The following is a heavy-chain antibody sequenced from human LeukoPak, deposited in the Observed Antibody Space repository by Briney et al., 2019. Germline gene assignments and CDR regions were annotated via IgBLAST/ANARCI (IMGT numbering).Heavy chain of an antibody. CDR1: GFTFSSYG. V-gene: IGHV3-33*01. CDR2: IWYDGSNK. D-gene: IGHD2-2*01. J-gene: IGHJ5*02. CDR3: ARDAGVVPAAMWENWFDP. Sequence: GGSLRLSCAASGFTFSSYGMHWVRQAPGKGLEGVAVIWYDGSNKYYADSVKGRFTISTDNSKNTLYLEMNSLRAEDTAVYYCARDAGVVPAAMWENWFDPWGQGTLVTVPS.